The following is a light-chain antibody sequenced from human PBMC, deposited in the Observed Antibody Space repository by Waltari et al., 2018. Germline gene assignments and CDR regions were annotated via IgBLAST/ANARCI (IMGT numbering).Light chain of an antibody. CDR2: AAS. CDR1: QSVGSN. J-gene: IGKJ2*01. Sequence: DIVMTQSPATLSVSPGERATLSCRASQSVGSNLAWYQQKPGQARRRLIFAASRRATGIPARFSGSGSGTEFTLTIGSLQSEDFAVYYCQQYNNWPPYTFGQGTKLEIE. V-gene: IGKV3-15*01. CDR3: QQYNNWPPYT.